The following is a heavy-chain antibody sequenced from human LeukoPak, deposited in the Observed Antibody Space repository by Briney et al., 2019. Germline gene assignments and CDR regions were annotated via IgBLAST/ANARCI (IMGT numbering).Heavy chain of an antibody. V-gene: IGHV1-2*02. CDR1: GYTFTGYY. Sequence: ASVKVSCKTSGYTFTGYYMHWMRQAPGQGLGWMGWINPNNGGSNHAQKFQGRVTMTRDTSISTAYMELSRLTSDDTAVYYCARDRGSGSYPDYWGQGTLVTVFS. CDR3: ARDRGSGSYPDY. J-gene: IGHJ4*02. D-gene: IGHD6-19*01. CDR2: INPNNGGS.